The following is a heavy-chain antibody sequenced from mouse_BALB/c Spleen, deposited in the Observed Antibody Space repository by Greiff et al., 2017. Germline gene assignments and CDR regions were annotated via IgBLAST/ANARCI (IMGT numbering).Heavy chain of an antibody. CDR2: INPYNGDT. Sequence: EVQGVESGPELVKPGASVKISCKASGYSFTGYFMNWVKQSHGKSLEWIGRINPYNGDTFYNQKFKGKATLTVDKSSSTAHMELLSLTSEDSAVYYCGRNYYRYDGGYYYAMDYWGQGTSVTVSS. D-gene: IGHD2-14*01. J-gene: IGHJ4*01. CDR1: GYSFTGYF. CDR3: GRNYYRYDGGYYYAMDY. V-gene: IGHV1-37*01.